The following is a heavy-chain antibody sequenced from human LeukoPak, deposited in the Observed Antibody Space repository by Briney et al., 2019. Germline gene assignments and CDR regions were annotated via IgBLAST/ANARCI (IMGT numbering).Heavy chain of an antibody. V-gene: IGHV3-23*01. CDR1: GFTFSSYA. J-gene: IGHJ5*02. Sequence: GGSLRLSCAASGFTFSSYAMSWVRQAPGKGLEWVSSIRSSGDSTYYADSVKGRFTISRDNSKNTLYLQMSSLRAEDTAIYFCAKDFRSCGGNNCYGWFDPWGQGTLVTVSS. CDR3: AKDFRSCGGNNCYGWFDP. D-gene: IGHD2-15*01. CDR2: IRSSGDST.